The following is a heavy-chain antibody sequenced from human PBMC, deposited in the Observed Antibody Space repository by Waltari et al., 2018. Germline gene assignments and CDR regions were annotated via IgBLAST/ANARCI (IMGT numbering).Heavy chain of an antibody. D-gene: IGHD2-2*01. CDR3: AREGCSSTSCFSYYYYGMDV. CDR1: GSTFTSYA. Sequence: QVQLVQSGAAVKKPRASVTVSCKASGSTFTSYAMHCVPQAPGPRLEWMGWINAGNGNTKYSQKFQGRVTITRDTSASTAYMELSSLRSEDTAVYYCAREGCSSTSCFSYYYYGMDVWGQGTTVTVSS. J-gene: IGHJ6*02. V-gene: IGHV1-3*01. CDR2: INAGNGNT.